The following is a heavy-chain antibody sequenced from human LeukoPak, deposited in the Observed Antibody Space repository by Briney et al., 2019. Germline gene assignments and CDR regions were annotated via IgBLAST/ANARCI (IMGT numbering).Heavy chain of an antibody. D-gene: IGHD1-14*01. CDR1: GFTFSSYD. J-gene: IGHJ6*02. Sequence: PGGSLRLSCAASGFTFSSYDMHWVRQSTGKGLEWVSCIGTAGDTFYPDSVKGRFTISRDNAKNSSYLQMNSLRAGDTGVYFCARDPRSITSRRGDYYFGMDVWGQGTAVTVSS. V-gene: IGHV3-13*01. CDR3: ARDPRSITSRRGDYYFGMDV. CDR2: IGTAGDT.